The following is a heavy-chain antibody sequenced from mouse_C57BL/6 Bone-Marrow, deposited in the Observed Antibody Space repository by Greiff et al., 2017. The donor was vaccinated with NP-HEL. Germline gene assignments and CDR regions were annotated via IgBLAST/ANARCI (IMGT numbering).Heavy chain of an antibody. V-gene: IGHV1-72*01. CDR1: GYTFTSYW. Sequence: VQLQQSGAELVKPGASVKLSCKASGYTFTSYWMHWVKQRPGRGLEWIGRIDPNSGGTKYNEKFKSKATLTVDKPSSTAYMQLSSLTSEDSAVYYCARRWLHWFAYWCQGTLVTVAA. CDR2: IDPNSGGT. D-gene: IGHD2-3*01. J-gene: IGHJ3*01. CDR3: ARRWLHWFAY.